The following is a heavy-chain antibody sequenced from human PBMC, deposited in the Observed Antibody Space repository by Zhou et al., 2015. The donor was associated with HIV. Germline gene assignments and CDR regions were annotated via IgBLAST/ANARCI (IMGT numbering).Heavy chain of an antibody. CDR3: ARDLTTYYYGSGTGGFDP. Sequence: QVQLVQSGAEVKKPGSSVKVSCKASGGTFSSYAISWVRQAPGQGLEWMGGIIPIFGTANYAQKFQGRVTITADESTSTAYMELSSLRSEDTAVYYCARDLTTYYYGSGTGGFDPVGPGNPGHRLL. V-gene: IGHV1-69*01. CDR1: GGTFSSYA. J-gene: IGHJ5*02. CDR2: IIPIFGTA. D-gene: IGHD3-10*01.